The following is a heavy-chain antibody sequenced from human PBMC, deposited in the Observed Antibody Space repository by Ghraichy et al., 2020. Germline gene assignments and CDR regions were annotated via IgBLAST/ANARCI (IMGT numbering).Heavy chain of an antibody. D-gene: IGHD1-1*01. Sequence: SETLSLTCTVSGGSISSYYWSWIRQPPGKGLEWIGHIYYSGSTKYNPSLKSRVTISLDTSKNQFSLKLSSLTAADTAVYYCARRTGTTLFDYWGQGILVSVSS. CDR3: ARRTGTTLFDY. CDR1: GGSISSYY. CDR2: IYYSGST. V-gene: IGHV4-59*08. J-gene: IGHJ4*02.